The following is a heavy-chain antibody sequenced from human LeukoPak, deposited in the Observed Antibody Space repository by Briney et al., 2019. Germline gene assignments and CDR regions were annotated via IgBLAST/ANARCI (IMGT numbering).Heavy chain of an antibody. J-gene: IGHJ4*02. D-gene: IGHD3-22*01. Sequence: PSETLSLTCTVAGGSISSYYWSWIRQPPGKGLEWIGYIYYSRSTNYNPSLKSRVTISVDTSKNQFSLKLSSVTAADTAVYYCARVYYDSSGYIDYSGQGTLVTVSS. V-gene: IGHV4-59*01. CDR2: IYYSRST. CDR3: ARVYYDSSGYIDY. CDR1: GGSISSYY.